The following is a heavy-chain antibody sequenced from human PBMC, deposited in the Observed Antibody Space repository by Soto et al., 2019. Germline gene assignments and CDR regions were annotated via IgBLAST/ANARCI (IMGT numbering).Heavy chain of an antibody. CDR3: TRELAY. Sequence: EVQLVESGGGLVQPGGSLRLSCAASGFTFNSHTMNWVRQAPGKGLEWLSYISDSSSTIYYADSVKGRFTISRDNAKNSLFLQMNSLRAEDMAVYYCTRELAYWGQGTLVTVST. CDR2: ISDSSSTI. J-gene: IGHJ4*02. CDR1: GFTFNSHT. V-gene: IGHV3-48*04.